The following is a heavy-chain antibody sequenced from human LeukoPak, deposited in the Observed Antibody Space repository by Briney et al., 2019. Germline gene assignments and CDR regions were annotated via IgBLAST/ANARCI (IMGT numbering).Heavy chain of an antibody. Sequence: SVKVSCKASGGTFTSYAISWVRQAPGQGLEGMGGIIPIFGTANYAQKFQGRVTITTDESTSTAYMELSSLRSEDTAVYYCARGEDSSSSGGNFAYWGHGTLVTVSS. V-gene: IGHV1-69*05. CDR1: GGTFTSYA. D-gene: IGHD6-6*01. J-gene: IGHJ4*01. CDR2: IIPIFGTA. CDR3: ARGEDSSSSGGNFAY.